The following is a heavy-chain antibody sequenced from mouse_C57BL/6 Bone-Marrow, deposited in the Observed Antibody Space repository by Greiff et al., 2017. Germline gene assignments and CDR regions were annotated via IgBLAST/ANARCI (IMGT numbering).Heavy chain of an antibody. Sequence: QVQLKQPGAELVRPGTSVKLSCKASGYTFTSYWMHWVKQRPGQGLEWIGVIDPSDSYTNYNQKFKGKATLTVDTSSSTAYMQLSSLTSEDSAGYYCARYYDIGYFDVGGTGTTVTVSS. D-gene: IGHD2-4*01. CDR2: IDPSDSYT. V-gene: IGHV1-59*01. J-gene: IGHJ1*03. CDR3: ARYYDIGYFDV. CDR1: GYTFTSYW.